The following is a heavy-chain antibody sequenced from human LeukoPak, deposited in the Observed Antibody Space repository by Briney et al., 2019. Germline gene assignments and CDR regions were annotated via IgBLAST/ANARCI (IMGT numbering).Heavy chain of an antibody. Sequence: PSETLSLTCTVSGGSISSSSYYWGWIRQPPGKGLELIGSIYYSGTTYYNPSLKSRVTMSVDTSKNQFSLKLSYVTAADTAVYYCARCRNTYYYDSSGYSPEHYYMDVWGTGTTVTVSS. CDR2: IYYSGTT. D-gene: IGHD3-22*01. CDR1: GGSISSSSYY. V-gene: IGHV4-39*01. CDR3: ARCRNTYYYDSSGYSPEHYYMDV. J-gene: IGHJ6*03.